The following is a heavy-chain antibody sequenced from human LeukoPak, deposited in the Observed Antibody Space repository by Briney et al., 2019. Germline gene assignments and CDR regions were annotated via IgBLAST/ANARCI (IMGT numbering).Heavy chain of an antibody. J-gene: IGHJ5*02. CDR3: ARDGYQLRGYNWFDP. Sequence: SVKVSFKASGGTFSSYAISWVRQAPGQGLEWMGGIIPIFGTANYAQKFQGRVTITTDESTSTAYMELSSLRSDDTAVYYCARDGYQLRGYNWFDPWGQGTLVTVSS. CDR1: GGTFSSYA. CDR2: IIPIFGTA. D-gene: IGHD2-2*01. V-gene: IGHV1-69*05.